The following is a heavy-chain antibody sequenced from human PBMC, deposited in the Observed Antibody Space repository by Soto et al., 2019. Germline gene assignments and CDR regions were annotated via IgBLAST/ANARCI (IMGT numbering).Heavy chain of an antibody. D-gene: IGHD3-10*01. J-gene: IGHJ4*02. V-gene: IGHV3-23*01. CDR1: GFTFSRYD. Sequence: EVQLLESGGGLVQPGGSLRLSCAASGFTFSRYDMTWVRQAPGKGLEWVSAISGSGGSTNYGDSVTGRFIISRDNSKNTLFMQMNSLRVEDTAVYYCAIRGLSKSEVRGYFDYWGRGTLVTVSS. CDR3: AIRGLSKSEVRGYFDY. CDR2: ISGSGGST.